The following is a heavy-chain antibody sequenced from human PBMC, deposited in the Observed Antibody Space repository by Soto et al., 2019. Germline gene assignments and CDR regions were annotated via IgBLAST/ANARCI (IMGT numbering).Heavy chain of an antibody. J-gene: IGHJ6*02. CDR2: ISYDGSDK. CDR3: ERGRGWGDYEVWYYGMDV. CDR1: GFTFSSYA. V-gene: IGHV3-30-3*01. D-gene: IGHD4-17*01. Sequence: QEQLVESGGGVVQPGRSLRLSCAASGFTFSSYAIHWVRQAPGKGLEWVAVISYDGSDKYYADSVKGRFTISRDNSKNALDLQMNSLRPDDTAVYYCERGRGWGDYEVWYYGMDVWGQGTTVTVSS.